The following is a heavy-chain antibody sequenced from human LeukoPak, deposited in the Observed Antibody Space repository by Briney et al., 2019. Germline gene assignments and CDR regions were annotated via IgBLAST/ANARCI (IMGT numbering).Heavy chain of an antibody. CDR1: GYTFTGYY. Sequence: VASVKVSCKASGYTFTGYYMHWVRQAPGQGLEWMGWINPNSGGTNYAQKFQGRVTMTRDTSISTAYMELSRLRSEDTAVYYCARVNYYGSGSYPFDYWGQGTLVTVSS. V-gene: IGHV1-2*02. D-gene: IGHD3-10*01. J-gene: IGHJ4*02. CDR3: ARVNYYGSGSYPFDY. CDR2: INPNSGGT.